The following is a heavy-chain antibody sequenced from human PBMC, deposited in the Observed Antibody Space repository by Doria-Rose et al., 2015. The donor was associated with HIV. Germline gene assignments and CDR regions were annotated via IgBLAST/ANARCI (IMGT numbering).Heavy chain of an antibody. V-gene: IGHV3-15*07. CDR1: GFTFSNAW. CDR3: TTDRFFPS. J-gene: IGHJ3*01. CDR2: IKSKPDGGTT. D-gene: IGHD3-16*01. Sequence: VQLVQSGGGLVKPGGSLRLPCAASGFTFSNAWMNWVRQAPGKGLEWVGRIKSKPDGGTTEYAAAVKGRFSISRDDSKNTLSLQMNILKTEDTAVYYCTTDRFFPSWGQGTMVTVSS.